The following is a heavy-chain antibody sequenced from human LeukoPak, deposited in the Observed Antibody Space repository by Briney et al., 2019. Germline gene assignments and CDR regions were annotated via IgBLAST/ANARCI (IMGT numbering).Heavy chain of an antibody. D-gene: IGHD6-13*01. Sequence: ASVKVSCKASGYTFTSYGISRVRQAPGQGLEWMGWISAYNGNTNYAQKLQGRVTMTTDTSTSTAYMELRSLRSDDTAVYYCARSPVSSSWNPYYFDYWGQGTLVTVSS. CDR2: ISAYNGNT. CDR1: GYTFTSYG. V-gene: IGHV1-18*01. CDR3: ARSPVSSSWNPYYFDY. J-gene: IGHJ4*02.